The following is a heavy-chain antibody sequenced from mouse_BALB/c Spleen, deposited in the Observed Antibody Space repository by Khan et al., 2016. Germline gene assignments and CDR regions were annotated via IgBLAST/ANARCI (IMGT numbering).Heavy chain of an antibody. Sequence: EVQLVESGGGLVQPKGSLKLSCAASGFTFKTYAMNWVRQAPGKGLEWFARIRSKSNNFATYYADSVKDRFTISRDDSQNMLSLQMNTLQTEDTAMYYCVRDAYYPYALDYWGQGTSVTVSS. D-gene: IGHD1-1*01. CDR3: VRDAYYPYALDY. V-gene: IGHV10-1*02. CDR2: IRSKSNNFAT. CDR1: GFTFKTYA. J-gene: IGHJ4*01.